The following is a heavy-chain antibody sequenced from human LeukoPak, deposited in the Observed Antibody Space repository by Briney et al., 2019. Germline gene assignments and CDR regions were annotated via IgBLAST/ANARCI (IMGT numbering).Heavy chain of an antibody. Sequence: GGSLRLSCAASEFTFSNFGMHWVRQAPGKGLEWVAVISYDGHNKNYADSVKGRFTISRDNSKNTLYLQMNTLRSEDTAVYYCAKPGYSSSSTHWASFDYWGQGTLVTVSS. J-gene: IGHJ4*02. CDR1: EFTFSNFG. D-gene: IGHD6-13*01. CDR3: AKPGYSSSSTHWASFDY. V-gene: IGHV3-30*18. CDR2: ISYDGHNK.